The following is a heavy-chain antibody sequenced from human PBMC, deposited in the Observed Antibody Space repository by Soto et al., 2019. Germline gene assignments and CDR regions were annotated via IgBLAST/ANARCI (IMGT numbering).Heavy chain of an antibody. V-gene: IGHV3-11*05. D-gene: IGHD3-9*01. CDR1: GFTLSDYY. Sequence: QEQLVESGGGLVKPGGSLRLSCAASGFTLSDYYMTWIRQAPGKGLERISYISTNSRYIKYSDSVKGRFTISRDDAKNSLYLQMNSLRVEDTAIYYCARAYDVLTCAWLDPWGQGTLVTVSS. CDR2: ISTNSRYI. J-gene: IGHJ5*02. CDR3: ARAYDVLTCAWLDP.